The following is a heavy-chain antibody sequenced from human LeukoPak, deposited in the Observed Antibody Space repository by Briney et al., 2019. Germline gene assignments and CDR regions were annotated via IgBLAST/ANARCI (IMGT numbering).Heavy chain of an antibody. CDR1: GFTFSSYS. Sequence: PGGSLRLSCAASGFTFSSYSMNWVRQAPGKGLEWVSSISSSSSYIYYADSVKGRFTISRDNAKNSLYLQMNSLRAEDTAVYYCARDYYDSSGYSNEYYFDYWGQGTLVTVSS. D-gene: IGHD3-22*01. CDR3: ARDYYDSSGYSNEYYFDY. V-gene: IGHV3-21*01. J-gene: IGHJ4*02. CDR2: ISSSSSYI.